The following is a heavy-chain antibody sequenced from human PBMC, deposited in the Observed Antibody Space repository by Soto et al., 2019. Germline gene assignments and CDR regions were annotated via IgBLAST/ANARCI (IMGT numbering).Heavy chain of an antibody. CDR1: GYTFTSYA. V-gene: IGHV1-3*01. CDR2: INVCNGNT. Sequence: QVQLVQSGAEVKKPGASVKVSCKASGYTFTSYAMHWVRQAPGQRLEWRGWINVCNGNTKDSQKFQGRVTITRATSAGTAYMELSSLRSEDTTVYYCERVFGGGSADRLDPWGQGTLGTVSS. J-gene: IGHJ5*02. D-gene: IGHD2-15*01. CDR3: ERVFGGGSADRLDP.